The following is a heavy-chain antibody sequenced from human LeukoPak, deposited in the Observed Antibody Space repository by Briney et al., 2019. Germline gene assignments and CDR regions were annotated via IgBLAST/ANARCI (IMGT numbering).Heavy chain of an antibody. CDR2: IIPILGIA. V-gene: IGHV1-69*04. Sequence: ASVKVSCKASGGTFSSCAISWVRQAPGQGLEWMGRIIPILGIANYAQKFQGRVTITADKSTSTAYMELSSLRSEDTAVYYCAEARILTGYYNLDYRGQGTLVTVSS. D-gene: IGHD3-9*01. J-gene: IGHJ4*02. CDR3: AEARILTGYYNLDY. CDR1: GGTFSSCA.